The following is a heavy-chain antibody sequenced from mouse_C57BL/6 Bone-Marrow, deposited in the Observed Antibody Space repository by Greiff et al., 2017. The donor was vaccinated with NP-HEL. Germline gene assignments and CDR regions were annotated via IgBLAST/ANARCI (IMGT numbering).Heavy chain of an antibody. CDR1: GFTFTDYY. D-gene: IGHD4-1*01. J-gene: IGHJ2*01. CDR2: IRNKANGYTT. Sequence: EVQRVESGGGLVQPGGSLSLSCAASGFTFTDYYMSWVRQPPGKALEWLGFIRNKANGYTTEYSASVKGRFTISRDNSQSILYLQMNALRAEDSATYYCARYDWDDLDYWGQGTTLTVSS. V-gene: IGHV7-3*01. CDR3: ARYDWDDLDY.